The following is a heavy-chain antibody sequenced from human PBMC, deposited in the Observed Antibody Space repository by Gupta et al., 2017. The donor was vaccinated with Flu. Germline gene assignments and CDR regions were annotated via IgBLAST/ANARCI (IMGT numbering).Heavy chain of an antibody. V-gene: IGHV4-4*07. Sequence: QVQLQESGPGLLNPSETLSLTCTVSGGSMSNYYWSWIRHSAEKGLEWIGRIYTTATTNYNPSLKSRVTMSLDRSKNQFSLKLTSVTAADTAVYYCARDLGGRSALYHLDPWGQGTLVTVSS. CDR1: GGSMSNYY. J-gene: IGHJ5*02. CDR2: IYTTATT. D-gene: IGHD1-26*01. CDR3: ARDLGGRSALYHLDP.